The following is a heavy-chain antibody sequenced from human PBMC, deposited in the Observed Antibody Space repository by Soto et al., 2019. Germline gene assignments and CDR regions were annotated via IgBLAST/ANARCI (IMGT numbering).Heavy chain of an antibody. D-gene: IGHD4-17*01. CDR2: IYYSGST. Sequence: SETLSLTCTVSGGSVSSGSYYWSWIRQPPGKGLEWIGYIYYSGSTNYNPSLKSRVTISVDTSKNQFSLKLSSVAAADTAVYYCANYPTTVTSDYWGQGTLVTVSS. V-gene: IGHV4-61*01. CDR1: GGSVSSGSYY. J-gene: IGHJ4*02. CDR3: ANYPTTVTSDY.